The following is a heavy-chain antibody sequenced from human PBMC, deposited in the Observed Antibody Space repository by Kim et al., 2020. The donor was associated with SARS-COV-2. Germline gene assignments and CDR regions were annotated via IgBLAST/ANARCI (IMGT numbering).Heavy chain of an antibody. CDR2: GNT. Sequence: GNTRCAQKFQGRVTMNRNTSISTAYMELSSLRSEDTAVYYCARRRAGVRDWGQGTLVTVSS. J-gene: IGHJ4*02. CDR3: ARRRAGVRD. D-gene: IGHD2-8*01. V-gene: IGHV1-8*01.